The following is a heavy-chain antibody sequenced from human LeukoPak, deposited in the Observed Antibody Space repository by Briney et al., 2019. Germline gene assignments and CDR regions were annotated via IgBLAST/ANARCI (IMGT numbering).Heavy chain of an antibody. J-gene: IGHJ4*02. CDR1: GVIFNSYA. CDR2: ISGSGGSA. CDR3: AKDREHSSSSDY. Sequence: GGSLRLSCATSGVIFNSYAMSWVRQAPGKGLEWVSAISGSGGSAYYADSVKGRFTISRDNSKNTLYLQMNSLRAEDTAVYYCAKDREHSSSSDYWGQGTLVTVSS. D-gene: IGHD6-6*01. V-gene: IGHV3-23*01.